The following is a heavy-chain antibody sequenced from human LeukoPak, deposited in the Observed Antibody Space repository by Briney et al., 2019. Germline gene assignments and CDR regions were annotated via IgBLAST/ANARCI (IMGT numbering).Heavy chain of an antibody. D-gene: IGHD6-19*01. Sequence: RASVTVSCKASGYTFTSNDINWVRQAAGQGLEWMGWLNPNSGNTGYAQKFQGRVTITRNTSINTAYMELSSLRSEDTAVYYCAKMTVSGRDNWFDLWGQGTLVTVSS. CDR1: GYTFTSND. V-gene: IGHV1-8*01. CDR3: AKMTVSGRDNWFDL. CDR2: LNPNSGNT. J-gene: IGHJ5*02.